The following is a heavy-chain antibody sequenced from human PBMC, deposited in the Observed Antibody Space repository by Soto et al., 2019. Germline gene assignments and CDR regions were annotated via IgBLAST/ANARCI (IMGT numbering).Heavy chain of an antibody. CDR2: INPNSGGT. Sequence: GASVKVSCKASGYIFTGYHMHWVRQAPGQGLEWMGWINPNSGGTKYAQKFQGRVTMTRDTSISTAYMELSSLRSDDTAVYYWAREGLPIYYYGMDVWGQGTTVTVSS. V-gene: IGHV1-2*02. D-gene: IGHD4-17*01. CDR3: AREGLPIYYYGMDV. J-gene: IGHJ6*02. CDR1: GYIFTGYH.